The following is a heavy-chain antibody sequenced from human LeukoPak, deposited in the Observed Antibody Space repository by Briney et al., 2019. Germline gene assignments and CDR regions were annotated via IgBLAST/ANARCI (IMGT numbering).Heavy chain of an antibody. Sequence: GGSLRLSCVVSGSIFSNYSMNWVRQAPGKGLEWLSYISRTSSTILYADSVKGRFTISRDQAKNSVFLQMNSLRDEDTAVYYCVRIRDSGAYYFYYGMDVWGQGTTVTVSS. D-gene: IGHD1-26*01. CDR1: GSIFSNYS. CDR3: VRIRDSGAYYFYYGMDV. CDR2: ISRTSSTI. V-gene: IGHV3-48*02. J-gene: IGHJ6*02.